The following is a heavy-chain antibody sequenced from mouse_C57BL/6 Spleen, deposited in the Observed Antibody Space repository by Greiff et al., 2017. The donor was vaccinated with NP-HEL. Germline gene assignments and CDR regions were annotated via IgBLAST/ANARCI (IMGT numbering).Heavy chain of an antibody. CDR1: GFTFSSYT. CDR2: ISGGGGNT. J-gene: IGHJ2*01. V-gene: IGHV5-9*01. Sequence: EVKLVESGGGLVKPGGSLKLSCAASGFTFSSYTMSWVRQTPEKRLEWVATISGGGGNTYYPDSVKGRFTISRDNAKNTLYLQMSSLRSEDTALYYCAKLTGTLFDYWGQGTTLTVSS. D-gene: IGHD4-1*01. CDR3: AKLTGTLFDY.